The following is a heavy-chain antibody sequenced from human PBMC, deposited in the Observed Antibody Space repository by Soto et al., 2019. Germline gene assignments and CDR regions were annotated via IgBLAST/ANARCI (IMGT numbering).Heavy chain of an antibody. Sequence: SETLSLTCAVYGGSFSGYYWSWIRQPPGKGLEWIGEINHSGSTNYNPSLKSRVTISVDTSKNQFSLKLSSVTAADTAVYYCARWGMVVYYFDYWGQGTLVTVSS. J-gene: IGHJ4*02. CDR1: GGSFSGYY. CDR3: ARWGMVVYYFDY. CDR2: INHSGST. V-gene: IGHV4-34*01. D-gene: IGHD3-16*01.